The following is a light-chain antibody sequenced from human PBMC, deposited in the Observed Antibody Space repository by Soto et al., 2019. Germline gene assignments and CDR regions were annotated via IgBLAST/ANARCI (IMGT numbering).Light chain of an antibody. CDR2: KAS. CDR3: QEYNSYSLT. Sequence: DIQMTQSPSTLSASVGDRVTITCRASQSIRSWLAWYQQRPGKAPKLLIYKASTLESGVPSRFSGSGSGTEFTLTISSLQPDDFATYYCQEYNSYSLTFGGGTKVEIK. J-gene: IGKJ4*01. V-gene: IGKV1-5*03. CDR1: QSIRSW.